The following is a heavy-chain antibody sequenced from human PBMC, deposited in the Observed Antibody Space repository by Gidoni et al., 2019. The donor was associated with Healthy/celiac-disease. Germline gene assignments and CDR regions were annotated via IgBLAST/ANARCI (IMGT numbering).Heavy chain of an antibody. CDR3: ARSGSSGWTPHIDY. J-gene: IGHJ4*02. Sequence: QVQLQESGPGLVKPSETLSLTCTVSGGSISSYYWSWIRQPPGKGLEWIGYIYYSGSTNYNPSLKSRVTRSVDTSKNQFSLKLSSVTAADTAVYYCARSGSSGWTPHIDYWGQGTLVTVSS. CDR1: GGSISSYY. CDR2: IYYSGST. D-gene: IGHD6-19*01. V-gene: IGHV4-59*01.